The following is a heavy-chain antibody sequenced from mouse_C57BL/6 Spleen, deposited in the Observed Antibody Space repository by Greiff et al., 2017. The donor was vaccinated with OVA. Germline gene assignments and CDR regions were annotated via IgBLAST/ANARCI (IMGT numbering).Heavy chain of an antibody. CDR2: ISYDGSN. CDR1: GYSITSGYY. Sequence: VQLKESGPGLVKPSQSLSLTCSVTGYSITSGYYWNWIRQFPGNKLEWMGYISYDGSNNYNPSLKNRISITRDTSKNQFFLKLNSVTTEDTATYYCARDRHYGGYFDYWGQGTTLTVSS. V-gene: IGHV3-6*01. CDR3: ARDRHYGGYFDY. J-gene: IGHJ2*01. D-gene: IGHD1-1*01.